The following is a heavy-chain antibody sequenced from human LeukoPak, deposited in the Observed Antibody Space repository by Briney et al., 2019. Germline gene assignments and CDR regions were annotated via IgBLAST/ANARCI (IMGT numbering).Heavy chain of an antibody. CDR2: IYHTGNT. V-gene: IGHV4-38-2*02. Sequence: PSETLSLTCTVSGYSISSGYYWGWIRQPPGKGLEWIGSIYHTGNTYYNPSLKSRVTISVDTSKNQFSLKLISVTAADTALYYCAREGPHGSGIYYNPLDYWGQGALVIVSS. CDR3: AREGPHGSGIYYNPLDY. J-gene: IGHJ4*02. D-gene: IGHD3-10*01. CDR1: GYSISSGYY.